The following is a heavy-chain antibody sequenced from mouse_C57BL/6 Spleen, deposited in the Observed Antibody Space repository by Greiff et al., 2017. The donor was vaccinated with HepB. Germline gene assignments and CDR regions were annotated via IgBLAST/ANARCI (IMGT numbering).Heavy chain of an antibody. CDR1: GYTFTSYW. CDR3: ARPYDYDFPFDY. Sequence: QVQLKQPGAELVKPGASVKLSCKASGYTFTSYWMHWVKQRPGQGLEWIGMIHPNSGSTNYNEKFKSKATLTVDKSSSTAYMQLSSLTSEDSAVYYCARPYDYDFPFDYWGQGTTLTVSS. CDR2: IHPNSGST. J-gene: IGHJ2*01. V-gene: IGHV1-64*01. D-gene: IGHD2-4*01.